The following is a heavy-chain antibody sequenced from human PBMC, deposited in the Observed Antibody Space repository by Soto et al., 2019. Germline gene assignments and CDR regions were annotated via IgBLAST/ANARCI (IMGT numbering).Heavy chain of an antibody. D-gene: IGHD4-17*01. CDR2: ISAYNGNT. J-gene: IGHJ4*02. CDR3: ARDLPLMTTVTTTLLY. V-gene: IGHV1-18*01. CDR1: GYTFTSYG. Sequence: GASVKVSCKASGYTFTSYGISWVRQAPGQGLEWMGWISAYNGNTNYAQKLQGRVTMTTDTSTSTAYMELRSLRSDDTAVYYCARDLPLMTTVTTTLLYWGQGTLVTVSS.